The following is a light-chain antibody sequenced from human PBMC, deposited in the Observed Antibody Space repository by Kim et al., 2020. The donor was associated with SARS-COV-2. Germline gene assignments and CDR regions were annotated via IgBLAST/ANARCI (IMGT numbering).Light chain of an antibody. CDR3: NSRDSNNNVL. Sequence: VALGQTARITCQGDSLRSYYATSYQQKPGQAPILVIYGKNNRPSGIPDRFSGSSSGNTASLTITGTQAGDEADYYCNSRDSNNNVLFGGGTRLTVL. CDR1: SLRSYY. J-gene: IGLJ2*01. CDR2: GKN. V-gene: IGLV3-19*01.